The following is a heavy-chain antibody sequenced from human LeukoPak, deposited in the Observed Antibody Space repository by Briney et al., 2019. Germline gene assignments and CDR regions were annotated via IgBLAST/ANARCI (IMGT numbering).Heavy chain of an antibody. CDR3: ARGHCSGGSCYSLAFDI. D-gene: IGHD2-15*01. J-gene: IGHJ3*02. Sequence: SETLSLTCTVSGGSISSSSYYWGWIRQPPGKGLEWIGSLYYSGSTYYNPSLKSRVTISVDTSKNQFSLKLSSVTAADTAVYYCARGHCSGGSCYSLAFDIWGQGTMVTVSS. V-gene: IGHV4-39*07. CDR1: GGSISSSSYY. CDR2: LYYSGST.